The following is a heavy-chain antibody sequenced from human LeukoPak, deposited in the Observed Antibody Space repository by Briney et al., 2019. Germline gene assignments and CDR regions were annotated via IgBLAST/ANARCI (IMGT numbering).Heavy chain of an antibody. CDR2: IYYSGST. CDR3: ARHTYYYYGMDV. J-gene: IGHJ6*02. CDR1: GGPISSYY. Sequence: PSETLSLPCAVYGGPISSYYWRWIRQPPGKGLEGIGYIYYSGSTNYNPSLKSRVTISVDTSKNQFSLKLSSVTAADTAVYYCARHTYYYYGMDVWGQGTTVTVSS. V-gene: IGHV4-59*08.